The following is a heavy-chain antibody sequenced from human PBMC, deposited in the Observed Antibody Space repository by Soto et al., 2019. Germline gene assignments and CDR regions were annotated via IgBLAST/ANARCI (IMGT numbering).Heavy chain of an antibody. Sequence: GGSLRLSCAASGFTFSSYGIHWVRQAPGKGLEWVAVISHDGSKTNYADSVKGRFTISRDNAKNTLYLQMNNLSPEDTAVYYCARNLNGYGNWDYWGQGNLVTVSS. CDR1: GFTFSSYG. D-gene: IGHD1-1*01. CDR3: ARNLNGYGNWDY. CDR2: ISHDGSKT. J-gene: IGHJ4*02. V-gene: IGHV3-30*03.